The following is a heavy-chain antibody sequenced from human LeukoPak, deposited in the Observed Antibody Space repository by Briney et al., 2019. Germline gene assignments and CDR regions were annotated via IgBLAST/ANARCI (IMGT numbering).Heavy chain of an antibody. CDR3: ARARTTRGFDY. CDR1: GGSFSGYY. D-gene: IGHD4-17*01. Sequence: SETLSLTCAVYGGSFSGYYWSWIRQPPGQGQEWIGEINHSGSTNYNPSLKSRVTISVDTSKNQFSLKLTSVTAEDTAVYYCARARTTRGFDYWGQGTLVTVSS. CDR2: INHSGST. V-gene: IGHV4-34*01. J-gene: IGHJ4*02.